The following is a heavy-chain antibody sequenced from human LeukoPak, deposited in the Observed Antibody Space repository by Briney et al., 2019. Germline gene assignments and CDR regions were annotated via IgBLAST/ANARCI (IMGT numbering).Heavy chain of an antibody. V-gene: IGHV3-30*03. J-gene: IGHJ4*02. CDR1: EFTFSSYS. Sequence: PGGSLRLSCAASEFTFSSYSMNWVRQAPGKGLEWVAVISYDGSNKYYADSVKGRFTISRDNSKNTLYLQMNSLRAEDTAVYYCASLNGNLFDYWGQGTLVTVSS. CDR3: ASLNGNLFDY. CDR2: ISYDGSNK. D-gene: IGHD4-23*01.